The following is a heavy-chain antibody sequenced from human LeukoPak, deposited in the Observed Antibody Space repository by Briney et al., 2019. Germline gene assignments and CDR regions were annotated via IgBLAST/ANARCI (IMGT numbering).Heavy chain of an antibody. D-gene: IGHD5-18*01. CDR2: ISSSGSIR. CDR3: ASLPDTPMEDFDY. V-gene: IGHV3-48*03. CDR1: GFTFSSYE. J-gene: IGHJ4*02. Sequence: PGGPLRLSCAASGFTFSSYEMNWVRQAPGKGLEWVSYISSSGSIRYYADSVKGRFTISRDNAKNSLYLQMSSLRAEDTAVYYCASLPDTPMEDFDYWGQGTLVTVSS.